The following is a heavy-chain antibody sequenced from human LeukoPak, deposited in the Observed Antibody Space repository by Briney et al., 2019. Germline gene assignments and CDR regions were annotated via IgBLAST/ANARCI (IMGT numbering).Heavy chain of an antibody. D-gene: IGHD2-2*01. CDR2: IYYSGVT. V-gene: IGHV4-59*01. CDR3: ASQYCSSTSCYGVSDY. Sequence: SETLSLTCTVSGGSISSDYWSWIRQPPGKGLEWIGYIYYSGVTNYNPSLRSRLTISVDKNQFSLKLTSVTAADTAVYYCASQYCSSTSCYGVSDYWGQGTLVTVSS. CDR1: GGSISSDY. J-gene: IGHJ4*02.